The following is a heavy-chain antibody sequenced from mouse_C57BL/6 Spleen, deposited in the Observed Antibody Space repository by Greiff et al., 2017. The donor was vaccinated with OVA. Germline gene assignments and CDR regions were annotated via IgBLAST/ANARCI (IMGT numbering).Heavy chain of an antibody. V-gene: IGHV5-17*01. D-gene: IGHD2-4*01. CDR3: ARDYDATMDY. Sequence: DVQLQESGGGLVKPGGSLKLSCAASGFTFSDYGMHWVRQAPEKGLEWVAYISSGSSTIYYADTVKGRFTISRDNAKNTLFLQMTSLRSEDTAMYYCARDYDATMDYWGQGTSVTVSS. CDR1: GFTFSDYG. CDR2: ISSGSSTI. J-gene: IGHJ4*01.